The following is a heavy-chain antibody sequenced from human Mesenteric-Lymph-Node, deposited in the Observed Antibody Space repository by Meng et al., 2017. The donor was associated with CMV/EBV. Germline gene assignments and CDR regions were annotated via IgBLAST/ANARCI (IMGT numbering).Heavy chain of an antibody. J-gene: IGHJ4*02. D-gene: IGHD3-22*01. Sequence: YTCTGYYMHWVRQAPGQGLEWMGWINPNSGGTNYAQHFQGTVTMTRDTSISTAYMELSRLRSDDTAVYYCARVYYDSSGDLRWYYFDYWGQGTLVTVSS. CDR1: YTCTGYY. CDR3: ARVYYDSSGDLRWYYFDY. V-gene: IGHV1-2*02. CDR2: INPNSGGT.